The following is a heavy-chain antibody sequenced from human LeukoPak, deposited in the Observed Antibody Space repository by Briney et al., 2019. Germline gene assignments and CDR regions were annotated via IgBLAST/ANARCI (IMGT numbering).Heavy chain of an antibody. CDR1: GYTFTGYY. CDR3: ARLNGYNFSDDY. D-gene: IGHD5-24*01. CDR2: INPNSGGT. V-gene: IGHV1-2*02. Sequence: EASVKVSCKASGYTFTGYYMHWVRQAPGQGLEWMGWINPNSGGTNYAQKFQGRVTMTRDTSISTAYMELSRLRSDDTAVYYCARLNGYNFSDDYWGQGTLVTVSS. J-gene: IGHJ4*02.